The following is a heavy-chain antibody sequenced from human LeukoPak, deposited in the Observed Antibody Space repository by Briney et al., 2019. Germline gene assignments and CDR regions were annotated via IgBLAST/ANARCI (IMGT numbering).Heavy chain of an antibody. CDR3: AREGGYVYQLPRPHYFDY. V-gene: IGHV1-69*13. CDR2: IIHIFGTA. J-gene: IGHJ4*02. D-gene: IGHD2-2*01. CDR1: GYIFSSHG. Sequence: ASVKVSCKASGYIFSSHGISWVRQAPGQGLEWMGVIIHIFGTANYAQKFQGRVTITADESTSTAYMELSSLRSEDTAVYYCAREGGYVYQLPRPHYFDYWGQGTLVTVSS.